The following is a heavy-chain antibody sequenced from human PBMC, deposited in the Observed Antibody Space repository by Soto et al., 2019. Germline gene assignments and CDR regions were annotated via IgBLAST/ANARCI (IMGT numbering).Heavy chain of an antibody. D-gene: IGHD3-22*01. J-gene: IGHJ5*02. CDR2: IIPILGIA. CDR3: ARASYYYDSSVPLGFDP. V-gene: IGHV1-69*02. CDR1: GGTFSSYT. Sequence: ASVKVSCKASGGTFSSYTISWVRQAPGQGLEWMGRIIPILGIANYAQKFQGRVTITADKSTSTAYMELSSLRSEDTAVYYCARASYYYDSSVPLGFDPWGQGTLVTVSS.